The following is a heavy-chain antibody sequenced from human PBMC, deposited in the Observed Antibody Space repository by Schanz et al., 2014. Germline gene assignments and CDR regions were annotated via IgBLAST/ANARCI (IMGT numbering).Heavy chain of an antibody. V-gene: IGHV3-11*06. CDR1: GFTFSDYY. J-gene: IGHJ3*02. CDR3: ARDMLRRYGALEI. CDR2: VSSNNIYT. D-gene: IGHD2-8*01. Sequence: QVQLVESGGGLVKPGGSLRLSCTASGFTFSDYYMTWVRQAPGKGQEWVSYVSSNNIYTKYADSVRGRFTISRDNAKNSLFLQMNSLRADDTAVYYCARDMLRRYGALEIWGRGTMVTVSS.